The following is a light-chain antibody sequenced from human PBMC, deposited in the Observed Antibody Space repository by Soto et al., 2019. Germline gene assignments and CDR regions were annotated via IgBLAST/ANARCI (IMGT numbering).Light chain of an antibody. CDR1: QVISTS. Sequence: DIQLTQSPSFLSASIGDSVTITCRASQVISTSLAWYQVKPGKAPKLLIYAASTLESGVPSRFSATVSGTEFSLTITSLQPEDFATYYCQQLFDSPITFGQGTRLEI. J-gene: IGKJ5*01. V-gene: IGKV1-9*01. CDR3: QQLFDSPIT. CDR2: AAS.